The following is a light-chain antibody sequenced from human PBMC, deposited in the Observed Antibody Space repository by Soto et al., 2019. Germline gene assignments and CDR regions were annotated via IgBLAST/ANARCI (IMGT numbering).Light chain of an antibody. CDR1: QTVSSSY. Sequence: EIVLTQSPGTLSLSPGERXXLSCRAGQTVSSSYLAWYQQIRGQAPRLLIYGASSRATGIPDRFSGSGSGTDFTLTISRLEPEXXXXXXXXXXXNSPLYTFGQGTKLEIK. CDR2: GAS. V-gene: IGKV3-20*01. J-gene: IGKJ2*01. CDR3: XXXXNSPLYT.